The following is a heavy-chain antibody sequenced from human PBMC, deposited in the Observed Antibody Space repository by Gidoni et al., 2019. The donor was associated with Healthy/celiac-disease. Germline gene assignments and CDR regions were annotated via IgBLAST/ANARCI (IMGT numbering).Heavy chain of an antibody. Sequence: QVQLQQWGAGLFKPSETLSLTCAVYGGSFSDYYWSWIRQPPGKGLEWIGEINHSGSTNYNPSLKRRVTISVDTSKNQFSLKLSSVTAADTAVYYCARGLVVGATRDYWGQGTLVTVSS. CDR3: ARGLVVGATRDY. CDR1: GGSFSDYY. D-gene: IGHD1-26*01. J-gene: IGHJ4*02. CDR2: INHSGST. V-gene: IGHV4-34*01.